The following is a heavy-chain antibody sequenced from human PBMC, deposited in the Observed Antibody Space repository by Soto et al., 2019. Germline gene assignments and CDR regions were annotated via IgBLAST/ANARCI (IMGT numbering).Heavy chain of an antibody. D-gene: IGHD5-12*01. J-gene: IGHJ4*02. CDR2: IRSKSYGGTT. V-gene: IGHV3-49*03. CDR1: GFTFSSYS. CDR3: TRETVHIVE. Sequence: GGSMRLSCAASGFTFSSYSMSWFRQTPGRGLEWVGFIRSKSYGGTTEYAASVKGRFTISRDDSKSIAYLQMNSLKTEDTAVYYCTRETVHIVEWGQGTLVTVSS.